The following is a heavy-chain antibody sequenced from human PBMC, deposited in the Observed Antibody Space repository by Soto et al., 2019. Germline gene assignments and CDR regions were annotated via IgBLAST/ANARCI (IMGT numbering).Heavy chain of an antibody. D-gene: IGHD2-2*02. J-gene: IGHJ5*02. CDR1: AGSISSGDYY. CDR3: ARERVPGAIQHTWFDP. Sequence: SETMFLTCTVSAGSISSGDYYWCSIRQPPGKGLEWIGYIYYSGSTYYNPPLHSRVTISVDTSKIQFSLNLGSVTAADTAVYFCARERVPGAIQHTWFDPWGQGTLVTVSS. V-gene: IGHV4-30-4*01. CDR2: IYYSGST.